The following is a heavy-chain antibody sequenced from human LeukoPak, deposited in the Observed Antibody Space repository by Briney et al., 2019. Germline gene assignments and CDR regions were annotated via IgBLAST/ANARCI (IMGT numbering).Heavy chain of an antibody. Sequence: PSQTLSLTCTVSGGSISSGSNYWSWIRQPAGKGLEWIGRIYTSGSTNYNPSLNSRVTISVDTSKNQFSLNLSSVTAADTAVYYCARDRYSSGTDYWGQGTLVTVSS. J-gene: IGHJ4*02. CDR3: ARDRYSSGTDY. CDR2: IYTSGST. CDR1: GGSISSGSNY. D-gene: IGHD6-25*01. V-gene: IGHV4-61*02.